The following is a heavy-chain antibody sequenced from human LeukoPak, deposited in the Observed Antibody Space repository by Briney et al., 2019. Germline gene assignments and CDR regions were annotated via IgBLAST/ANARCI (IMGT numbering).Heavy chain of an antibody. CDR3: AKGHSSSWSIFDY. D-gene: IGHD6-13*01. J-gene: IGHJ4*02. CDR2: ISYDGSNK. Sequence: GGSLRLSCAASGFTFSSYAMHWVRQAPGKGLEWVAVISYDGSNKYYADSVKGRFTISRDNSKNTLYLQMNSLRADDTAVYHCAKGHSSSWSIFDYWGQGTLVTVSS. CDR1: GFTFSSYA. V-gene: IGHV3-30*04.